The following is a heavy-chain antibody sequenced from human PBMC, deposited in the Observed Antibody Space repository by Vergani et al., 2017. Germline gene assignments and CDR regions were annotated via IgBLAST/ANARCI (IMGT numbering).Heavy chain of an antibody. CDR3: SRDAGSSWYGYYYYMDV. CDR1: GYTFTSYG. CDR2: ISAYNGNT. Sequence: QVQLVQSGAEVKKPGASVKVSCKASGYTFTSYGISWVRQAPGQGLEWMGWISAYNGNTNYAQKLQGRVTMTTDTSTSTAYMELRSLRSDDTAVYYGSRDAGSSWYGYYYYMDVWGKGTTVTVSS. D-gene: IGHD6-13*01. V-gene: IGHV1-18*01. J-gene: IGHJ6*03.